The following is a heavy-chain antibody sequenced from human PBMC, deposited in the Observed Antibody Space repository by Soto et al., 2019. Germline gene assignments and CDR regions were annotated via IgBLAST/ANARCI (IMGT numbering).Heavy chain of an antibody. Sequence: SETLSLTCTISGSSISVYYWSWIRQPPGQALEWIGYIYDSGSPYYNPSLRSRVIISADTSKNQISLKLTSATAADTAVYYCARGVGSSPPRYWGRGTLVTVSS. J-gene: IGHJ4*02. V-gene: IGHV4-59*01. CDR1: GSSISVYY. CDR3: ARGVGSSPPRY. CDR2: IYDSGSP. D-gene: IGHD1-26*01.